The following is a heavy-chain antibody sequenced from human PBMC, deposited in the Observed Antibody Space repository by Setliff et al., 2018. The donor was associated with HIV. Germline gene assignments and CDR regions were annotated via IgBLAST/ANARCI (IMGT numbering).Heavy chain of an antibody. CDR1: GGSISSSSYY. D-gene: IGHD2-2*01. Sequence: SETLSLTCTVSGGSISSSSYYWGWIRQPPGKGLEWIGSIFNDGRTYYNPSLKSRVTIPMDASTNQFSLKLTSVIAADTAVHYCARGGTSSNWFGPWGQGTLVTVSS. J-gene: IGHJ5*02. CDR3: ARGGTSSNWFGP. V-gene: IGHV4-39*01. CDR2: IFNDGRT.